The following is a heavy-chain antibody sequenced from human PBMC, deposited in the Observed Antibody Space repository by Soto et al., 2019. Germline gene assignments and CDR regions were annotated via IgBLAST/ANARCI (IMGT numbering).Heavy chain of an antibody. CDR3: ARVVIAAAGIANGMVV. V-gene: IGHV4-34*01. Sequence: SETLSLTCAVYGGSFSGYYWSWIRQPPGKGLEWIGEINHSGSTNYNPSLKSRVTISVDTSKNQFSLKLSSVTAADTAVYYCARVVIAAAGIANGMVVWGQGTTVTVSS. J-gene: IGHJ6*02. D-gene: IGHD6-13*01. CDR1: GGSFSGYY. CDR2: INHSGST.